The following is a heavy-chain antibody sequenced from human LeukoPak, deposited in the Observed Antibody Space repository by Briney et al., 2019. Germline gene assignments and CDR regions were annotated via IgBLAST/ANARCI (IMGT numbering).Heavy chain of an antibody. CDR2: ISYDGSNK. Sequence: GGSLRLSCAASGFTFSSYAMHWVRQAPGKGLEWVAVISYDGSNKYYADSVKGRFAISRDNSKNTLYLQMNSLRAEDTAVYYCARLTTVTSSFDYWGQGTLVTVSS. V-gene: IGHV3-30*09. CDR3: ARLTTVTSSFDY. CDR1: GFTFSSYA. J-gene: IGHJ4*02. D-gene: IGHD4-17*01.